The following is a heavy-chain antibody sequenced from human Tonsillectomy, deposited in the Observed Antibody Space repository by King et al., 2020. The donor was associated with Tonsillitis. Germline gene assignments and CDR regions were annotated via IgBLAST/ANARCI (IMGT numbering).Heavy chain of an antibody. CDR2: IYPGDSDT. Sequence: QLVQSGAEVKKPGESLKISCKGSGYNFANYWIGWVRQMTGKGLEWMGIIYPGDSDTRYSPSFQGQVTISADKSISTAYLQWRSLKASDTAMYYCARGVVIPGGSFDYWGQGSLVTVSS. CDR3: ARGVVIPGGSFDY. J-gene: IGHJ4*02. V-gene: IGHV5-51*03. CDR1: GYNFANYW. D-gene: IGHD3-3*01.